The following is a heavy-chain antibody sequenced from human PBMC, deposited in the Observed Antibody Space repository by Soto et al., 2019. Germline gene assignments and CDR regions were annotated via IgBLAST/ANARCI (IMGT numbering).Heavy chain of an antibody. J-gene: IGHJ6*02. CDR1: GYTFTSYA. CDR3: AREDIVVATYYYGMDV. Sequence: QVQLVQSGAEVKKPGVSVKVSCKASGYTFTSYAMHWVRQAPGQRLEWMGWINAGNGNTKYSQKFQGRVTITRDTSASTAYMELSSLRSEDTAVYYCAREDIVVATYYYGMDVWGQGTTVTVSS. CDR2: INAGNGNT. V-gene: IGHV1-3*01. D-gene: IGHD2-15*01.